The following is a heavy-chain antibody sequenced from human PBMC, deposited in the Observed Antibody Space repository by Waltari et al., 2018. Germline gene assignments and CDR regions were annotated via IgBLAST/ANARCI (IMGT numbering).Heavy chain of an antibody. CDR1: GFTFSSYA. D-gene: IGHD4-17*01. J-gene: IGHJ6*02. V-gene: IGHV3-23*01. CDR3: TNFDYGDYRYGMDV. CDR2: ISGSGGST. Sequence: EVQLLESGGGLVQPGGSLRLSCAASGFTFSSYAMSWVRQAPGKGLEWVSAISGSGGSTYYADSVKGRFTISRDNSKNTLYLQRNSLRAEDTAVYYCTNFDYGDYRYGMDVWGQGTTVTVSS.